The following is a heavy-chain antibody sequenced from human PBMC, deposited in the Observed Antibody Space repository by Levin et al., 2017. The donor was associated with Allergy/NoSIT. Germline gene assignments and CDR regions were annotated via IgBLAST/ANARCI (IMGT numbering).Heavy chain of an antibody. CDR1: GGSISGSNYY. J-gene: IGHJ4*02. CDR3: ARILLEDAGVYGY. Sequence: KASETLSLTCTVSGGSISGSNYYWGWIRQPPGKGLEWIASIYYSGTTYYNPSLKSRVTISVDTSKNQFSLKLSSVTAADTAVYYCARILLEDAGVYGYWGQGIQVTVSS. D-gene: IGHD2-8*01. CDR2: IYYSGTT. V-gene: IGHV4-39*07.